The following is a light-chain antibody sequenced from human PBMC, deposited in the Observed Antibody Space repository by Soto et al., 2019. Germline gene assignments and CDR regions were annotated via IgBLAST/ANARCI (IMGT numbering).Light chain of an antibody. CDR3: QEYNGRSS. V-gene: IGKV3-15*01. CDR1: QNVAGD. Sequence: VTTQSPATLSVSPGERATLSCRASQNVAGDLAWYQQKPGQAPRLLIYRTSTRATGIPARFSGSGSGTEFTLTISSLQSEDFAVYYCQEYNGRSSFGQGTKVDMK. CDR2: RTS. J-gene: IGKJ1*01.